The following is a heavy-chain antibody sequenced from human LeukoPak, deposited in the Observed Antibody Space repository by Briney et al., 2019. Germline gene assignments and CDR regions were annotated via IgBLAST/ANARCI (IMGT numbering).Heavy chain of an antibody. V-gene: IGHV4-39*07. D-gene: IGHD6-25*01. Sequence: SETLSLTCTVSGGSISSSSYYWGWIRQPPGKGLEWIGSIYYSGSTYYNPSLKSRVTISVDTSKNQFSLKLSSVTAADTAVYYCARDRYSSGDFDYWGQGTLVTVSS. CDR2: IYYSGST. CDR1: GGSISSSSYY. CDR3: ARDRYSSGDFDY. J-gene: IGHJ4*02.